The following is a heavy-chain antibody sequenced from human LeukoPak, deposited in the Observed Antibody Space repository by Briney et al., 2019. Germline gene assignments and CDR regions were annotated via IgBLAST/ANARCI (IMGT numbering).Heavy chain of an antibody. CDR1: GFTFSSYV. D-gene: IGHD3-9*01. J-gene: IGHJ3*02. V-gene: IGHV3-30*02. Sequence: GGSLRLSXAASGFTFSSYVMHWVRQAPGKGLEWVAFIRYDGTNRYYADSVKGRFTISRDNSKNTLYLQMNSLRAEDTAVYYCARDTYDILTGHGDAFDIWGQGTMVTVSS. CDR3: ARDTYDILTGHGDAFDI. CDR2: IRYDGTNR.